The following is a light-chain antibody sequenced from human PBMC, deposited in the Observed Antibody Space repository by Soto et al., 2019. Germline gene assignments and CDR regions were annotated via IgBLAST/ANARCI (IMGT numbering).Light chain of an antibody. CDR3: QQYGSSPSNT. J-gene: IGKJ2*01. CDR2: GTS. V-gene: IGKV3-20*01. CDR1: QSVRSNY. Sequence: EIVLTQSPGTLSLSPGERATLSCRASQSVRSNYLAWYQQKPGQAPRLLIYGTSSRAAGIPDRFSGSGSGTDFTLTISRLEPEDSAVCYCQQYGSSPSNTFGQGTKLEIQ.